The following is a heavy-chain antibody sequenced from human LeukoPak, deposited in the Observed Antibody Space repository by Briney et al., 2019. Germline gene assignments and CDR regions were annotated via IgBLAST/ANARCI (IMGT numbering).Heavy chain of an antibody. CDR1: GYTFTSYY. V-gene: IGHV1-69*06. CDR2: IIPIFGTA. D-gene: IGHD1-7*01. J-gene: IGHJ4*02. Sequence: SVKVSCKASGYTFTSYYMHWVRQAPGQGLEWMGGIIPIFGTANYAQKFQGRVAITADKSTSTAYMELSSLRSEDTAVYYCAIPQNNLELPFVWGQGTLVTVSS. CDR3: AIPQNNLELPFV.